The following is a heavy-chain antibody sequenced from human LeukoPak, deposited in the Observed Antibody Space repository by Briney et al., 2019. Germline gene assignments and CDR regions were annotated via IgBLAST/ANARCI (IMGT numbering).Heavy chain of an antibody. Sequence: PGGSLRLSCAASGFTFSSYAMSWVRQAPGKGLEWVSAISGSGGSTYYADSVKGRFTISRDNSKNTLYLQMNSLRAEDTAVYYCAKDPSTYCSSTSCYSYWGQGTLVTVSS. CDR1: GFTFSSYA. CDR3: AKDPSTYCSSTSCYSY. CDR2: ISGSGGST. J-gene: IGHJ4*02. D-gene: IGHD2-2*01. V-gene: IGHV3-23*01.